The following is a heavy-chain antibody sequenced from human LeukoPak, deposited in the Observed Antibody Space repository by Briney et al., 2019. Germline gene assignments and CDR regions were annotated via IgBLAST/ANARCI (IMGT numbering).Heavy chain of an antibody. Sequence: PGGSLRLSCAASGFTLSSYWMSWVPQAPGKGLEWVANIKQDGSEKYYVDSVKGRFTISRDNAKNSLYLQMNSLRAEDTAVYYCASILRTVTTFDYWGQGTLVTVSS. CDR3: ASILRTVTTFDY. J-gene: IGHJ4*02. D-gene: IGHD4-17*01. CDR1: GFTLSSYW. CDR2: IKQDGSEK. V-gene: IGHV3-7*01.